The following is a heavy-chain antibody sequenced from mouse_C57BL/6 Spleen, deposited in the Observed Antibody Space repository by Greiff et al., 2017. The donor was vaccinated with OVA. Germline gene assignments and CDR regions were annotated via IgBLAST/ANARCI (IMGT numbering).Heavy chain of an antibody. Sequence: VKLMESGPGLVQPSQSLSITCTVSGFSLTSYGVHWVRQSPGKGLEWLGVIWSVGSTDYNAAFISRLSISKDNSKSQVFFKMNSLQADDTAIYYCARGVRWFHYFDYWGQGTTLTVSS. J-gene: IGHJ2*01. V-gene: IGHV2-2*01. CDR2: IWSVGST. CDR1: GFSLTSYG. D-gene: IGHD2-3*01. CDR3: ARGVRWFHYFDY.